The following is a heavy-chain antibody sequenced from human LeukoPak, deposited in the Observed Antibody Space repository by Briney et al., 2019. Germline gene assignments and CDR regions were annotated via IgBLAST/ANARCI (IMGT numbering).Heavy chain of an antibody. CDR1: GGSISSYY. D-gene: IGHD3-22*01. V-gene: IGHV4-59*12. CDR2: IYYSGST. CDR3: ARDSSGYYYY. J-gene: IGHJ4*02. Sequence: SETLSLTCTVSGGSISSYYWSWIRQPPGKGLEWIGYIYYSGSTYYNPSLKSRVTISVDTSKNQFSLKLSSVTAADTAVYYCARDSSGYYYYWGQGTLVTVSS.